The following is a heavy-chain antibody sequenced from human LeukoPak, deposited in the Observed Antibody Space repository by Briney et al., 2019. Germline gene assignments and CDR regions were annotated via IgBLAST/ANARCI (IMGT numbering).Heavy chain of an antibody. Sequence: GGSLRLSCAASGFTFSSYGMHWVRQAPGKGLEWVAVISYDGSNKYYADSVKGRFTISRDNSKNTLYLQMNSLRAEDTAVYYCAKAVGMATIRNSHYFDYWGQGTLVTVSS. J-gene: IGHJ4*02. CDR3: AKAVGMATIRNSHYFDY. CDR1: GFTFSSYG. D-gene: IGHD5-24*01. CDR2: ISYDGSNK. V-gene: IGHV3-30*18.